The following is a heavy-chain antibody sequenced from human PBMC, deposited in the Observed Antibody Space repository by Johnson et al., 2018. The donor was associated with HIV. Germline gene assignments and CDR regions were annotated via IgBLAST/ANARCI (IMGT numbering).Heavy chain of an antibody. J-gene: IGHJ3*02. CDR3: YCTDHLGAGSESKGTFDI. V-gene: IGHV3-30*04. CDR2: ISYAGSNK. Sequence: VQLVESGGGVVQPGKSLRLSCAASAFTFSSYAMHWVRQAPGQGLEWVAVISYAGSNKYYADSVKGRFTISRDNSKNTLYLQMTSLRQDDTAVYSCYCTDHLGAGSESKGTFDIWGQGTMGTVSS. CDR1: AFTFSSYA. D-gene: IGHD3-10*01.